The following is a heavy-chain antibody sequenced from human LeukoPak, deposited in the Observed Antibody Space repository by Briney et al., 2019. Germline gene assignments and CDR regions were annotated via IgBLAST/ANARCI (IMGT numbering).Heavy chain of an antibody. CDR3: ARGTTGTNSYFDY. CDR1: GGSFSGYY. J-gene: IGHJ4*02. CDR2: INHSGST. D-gene: IGHD1-1*01. V-gene: IGHV4-34*01. Sequence: SETLSLTCAVYGGSFSGYYWSWIRQPPGKGLEWIGEINHSGSTNYNPSLKSRVTISVDTSKNQFSLKLSSVTAADTAMYYCARGTTGTNSYFDYWGQGTLVTVSS.